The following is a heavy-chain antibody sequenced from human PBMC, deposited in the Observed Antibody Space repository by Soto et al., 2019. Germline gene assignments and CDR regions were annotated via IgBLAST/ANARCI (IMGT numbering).Heavy chain of an antibody. D-gene: IGHD3-10*01. CDR2: INHSGSN. J-gene: IGHJ5*02. Sequence: QVQLQQWGAGLLKPSETLSLTCAVYGGSFSGYYWSWIRQPPGKGLEWIGEINHSGSNNYNPSLKSRVTISVDTSKNQCSLKLSSVTAADTAVYYCAREWFGELFEENWFDPWGQGTLVTVSS. V-gene: IGHV4-34*01. CDR1: GGSFSGYY. CDR3: AREWFGELFEENWFDP.